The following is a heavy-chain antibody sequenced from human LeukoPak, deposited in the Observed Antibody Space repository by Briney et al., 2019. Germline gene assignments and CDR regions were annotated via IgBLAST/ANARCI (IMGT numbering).Heavy chain of an antibody. V-gene: IGHV1-2*04. CDR1: GYIFTDYY. Sequence: ASVKVSCKASGYIFTDYYMHWVRQAPGQELGWMGRINPNSGGTNYAQKFQGWVTMTRDTSISTAYMELNRLTFDDTAVYYCARDLGERQWPPTYYYYMDVWGKGTTVTVSS. CDR3: ARDLGERQWPPTYYYYMDV. J-gene: IGHJ6*03. CDR2: INPNSGGT. D-gene: IGHD3-10*01.